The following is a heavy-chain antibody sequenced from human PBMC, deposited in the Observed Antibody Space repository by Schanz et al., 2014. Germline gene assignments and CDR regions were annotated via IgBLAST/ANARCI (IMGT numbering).Heavy chain of an antibody. CDR1: EFTVSRSY. V-gene: IGHV3-53*04. J-gene: IGHJ6*02. Sequence: EVRLVESGGDLVQPWGSLRLSCAASEFTVSRSYMTWVRQAPGKGLEWISVIYSDDSTDYADSVKGRFTISRHIAKNTVYLQMNSLRTEDTAIYYCARDVNLPILVGARRDYYYAMDVWGQGTTVTVSS. CDR3: ARDVNLPILVGARRDYYYAMDV. CDR2: IYSDDST. D-gene: IGHD1-26*01.